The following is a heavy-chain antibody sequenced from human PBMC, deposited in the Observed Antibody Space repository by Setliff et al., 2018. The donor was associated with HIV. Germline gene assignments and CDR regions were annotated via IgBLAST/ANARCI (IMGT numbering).Heavy chain of an antibody. CDR1: GYSINSSHF. D-gene: IGHD4-17*01. CDR2: IYHSGNT. CDR3: ARAPGGRVTTITY. J-gene: IGHJ4*01. Sequence: SETLSLTCTVSGYSINSSHFWGWIRQPPGKGLEWVGSIYHSGNTHYNPSLKSRVTISLDTSKNQFSLKLTSVTAADTAVYYCARAPGGRVTTITYWGPGTLVTVSS. V-gene: IGHV4-38-2*02.